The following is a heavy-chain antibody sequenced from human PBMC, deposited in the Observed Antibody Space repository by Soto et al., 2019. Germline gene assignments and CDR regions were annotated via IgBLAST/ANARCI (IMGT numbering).Heavy chain of an antibody. V-gene: IGHV4-31*03. CDR3: AGDPAP. Sequence: QVQLQESGPGLVKPSQTLSLPCTVSGGAISRGGYYWSWLRQHPGKGLEWIGYIYNSGSTYYTPSLQSRVTISADTSKNQFSLKLSSVAAAETAVYYCAGDPAPWGQGTLVSVS. CDR1: GGAISRGGYY. CDR2: IYNSGST. J-gene: IGHJ5*02.